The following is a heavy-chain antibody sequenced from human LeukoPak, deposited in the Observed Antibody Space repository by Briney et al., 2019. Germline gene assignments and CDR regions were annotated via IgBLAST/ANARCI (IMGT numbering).Heavy chain of an antibody. CDR2: INPNSGGT. Sequence: ASVKVSCKTSGYSFTDYYMHWVRQAPGQGLEWMGWINPNSGGTNFAQKLQGRVTMTTDTSTSTAYMELRSLRSDDTAVYYCARDQPTYCSSTSCYVYRYYYYYMDVWGKGTTVTVSS. CDR1: GYSFTDYY. CDR3: ARDQPTYCSSTSCYVYRYYYYYMDV. D-gene: IGHD2-2*01. J-gene: IGHJ6*03. V-gene: IGHV1-2*02.